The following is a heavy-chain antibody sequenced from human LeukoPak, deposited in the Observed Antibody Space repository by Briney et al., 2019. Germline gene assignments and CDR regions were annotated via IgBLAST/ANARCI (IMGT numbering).Heavy chain of an antibody. CDR1: GYTFTGYY. J-gene: IGHJ4*02. D-gene: IGHD3/OR15-3a*01. CDR2: INPNSGGT. Sequence: PLASVKVSCKASGYTFTGYYMHWVRQAPGQGLEWMGWINPNSGGTNYAQKFQGRVTMTRDTSISTAYMELSRLRSDDTAVYYCARGRKDWAEGHFDYWGQGTLVTVSS. CDR3: ARGRKDWAEGHFDY. V-gene: IGHV1-2*02.